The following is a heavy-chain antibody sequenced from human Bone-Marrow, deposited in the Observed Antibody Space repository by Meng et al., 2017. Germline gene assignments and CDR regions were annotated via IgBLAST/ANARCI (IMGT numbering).Heavy chain of an antibody. D-gene: IGHD3-22*01. CDR2: IYYSGST. J-gene: IGHJ4*02. CDR1: GASISSGGYY. CDR3: ARALGDTSGYNPEHYFDY. Sequence: QVQLQESGPGLVKPSQTLSLPCTVSGASISSGGYYWSWIRQHPGKGLEWIGYIYYSGSTYYNPSLKSRVTISVDTSKNQFSLKLTSVTAADTAVYYCARALGDTSGYNPEHYFDYWGQGTLVTVSS. V-gene: IGHV4-31*03.